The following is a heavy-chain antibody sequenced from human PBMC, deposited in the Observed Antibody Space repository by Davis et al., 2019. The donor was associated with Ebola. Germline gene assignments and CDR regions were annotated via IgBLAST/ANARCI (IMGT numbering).Heavy chain of an antibody. CDR2: ISGSGGST. CDR3: AKWDCSGGSCYGFDY. V-gene: IGHV3-23*01. Sequence: PGGSLRLSCAASGFTFSSYAMSWVRQAPGKGLEWVSAISGSGGSTYYADSVKGRFTISRDNSKNTLYLQMNSLRAEDTAVYYCAKWDCSGGSCYGFDYWGQGTLVTVSS. CDR1: GFTFSSYA. D-gene: IGHD2-15*01. J-gene: IGHJ4*02.